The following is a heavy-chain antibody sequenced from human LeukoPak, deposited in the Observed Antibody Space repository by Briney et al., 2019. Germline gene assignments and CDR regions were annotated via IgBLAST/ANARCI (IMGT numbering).Heavy chain of an antibody. Sequence: SETLSLTCAVYGGSFSGYYWSWIRQPPGKGLEWIGEINHSGSTNYNPSLKSRVTISVDTSKNQFSLKLSSVTAADTAVYYCARGLGSVTTRYYYYGMDVWGQGTTVTVSS. CDR3: ARGLGSVTTRYYYYGMDV. D-gene: IGHD4-17*01. V-gene: IGHV4-34*01. CDR1: GGSFSGYY. CDR2: INHSGST. J-gene: IGHJ6*02.